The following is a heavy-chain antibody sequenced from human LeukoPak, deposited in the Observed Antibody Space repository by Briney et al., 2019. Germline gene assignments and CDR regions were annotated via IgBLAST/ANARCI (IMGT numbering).Heavy chain of an antibody. D-gene: IGHD3-22*01. J-gene: IGHJ4*02. CDR2: INHSGST. Sequence: SETLSLTCAVYGGSFSGYYWSWIRQPPGKGLEWIGEINHSGSTNYNPSLKSRVTISVDTSKNQFSLKLSSVTAADTAVNYCARARYDSSGYYPYYFDYWGQGTLVTVSS. CDR3: ARARYDSSGYYPYYFDY. V-gene: IGHV4-34*01. CDR1: GGSFSGYY.